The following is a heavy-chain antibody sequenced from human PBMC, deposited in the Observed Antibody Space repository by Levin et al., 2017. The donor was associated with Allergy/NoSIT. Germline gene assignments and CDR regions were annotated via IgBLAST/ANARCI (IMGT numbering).Heavy chain of an antibody. CDR3: ARDVSGLWLLSGWFDA. Sequence: GGSMRLSCAASGGTGRKEGRQWVRQVPRKGLVRVARINSDGGSAYYADFVKGRFTVSRDNAKNTLYLQMNSLRGEDTALYYCARDVSGLWLLSGWFDAWGQGTLVTVSS. CDR2: INSDGGSA. CDR1: GGTGRKEG. J-gene: IGHJ5*02. D-gene: IGHD5-18*01. V-gene: IGHV3-74*01.